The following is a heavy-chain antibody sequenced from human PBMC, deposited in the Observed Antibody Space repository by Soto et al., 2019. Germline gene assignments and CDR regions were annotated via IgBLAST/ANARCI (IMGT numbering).Heavy chain of an antibody. V-gene: IGHV3-23*01. CDR2: ISGSGGST. CDR3: AKGPGSSGWFFDP. Sequence: EVQLLESGGGLVQPGGSLRLSGAASGSTFSSYAMSWVGQAPGKGLEWVSAISGSGGSTYYADSVKGRFTISRDNSKNTLYLQMNSLRAEDTAVYYCAKGPGSSGWFFDPWGQGTLVTVSS. D-gene: IGHD6-19*01. J-gene: IGHJ5*02. CDR1: GSTFSSYA.